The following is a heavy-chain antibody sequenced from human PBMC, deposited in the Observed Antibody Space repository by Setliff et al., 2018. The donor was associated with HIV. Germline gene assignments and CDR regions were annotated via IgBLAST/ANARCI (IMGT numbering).Heavy chain of an antibody. J-gene: IGHJ4*02. V-gene: IGHV4-4*09. Sequence: SETLSLTCTVSGSSISGYYWSWIRQSPGKGLEWIGYIHTNRGTKTNLSLKTRATVSLDTPKNQFFLRLTSVTATDTAIYYCARHPREEPERNYKFDSWGQGTLVTVSS. CDR2: IHTNRGT. CDR3: ARHPREEPERNYKFDS. CDR1: GSSISGYY. D-gene: IGHD1-7*01.